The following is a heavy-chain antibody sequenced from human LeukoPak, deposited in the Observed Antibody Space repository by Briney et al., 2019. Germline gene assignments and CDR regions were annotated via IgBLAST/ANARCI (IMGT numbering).Heavy chain of an antibody. CDR3: ANRRGIFSYFDY. Sequence: PGGSLRLSCAASGFTFSSYAMSWVRQAPGKGLEWVSAISGSGGSTYYADSVKGRFTISRDNSKNTLYLQMNSLRAEDTAVYYCANRRGIFSYFDYWGQGTLVTVSS. J-gene: IGHJ4*02. D-gene: IGHD6-13*01. CDR1: GFTFSSYA. V-gene: IGHV3-23*01. CDR2: ISGSGGST.